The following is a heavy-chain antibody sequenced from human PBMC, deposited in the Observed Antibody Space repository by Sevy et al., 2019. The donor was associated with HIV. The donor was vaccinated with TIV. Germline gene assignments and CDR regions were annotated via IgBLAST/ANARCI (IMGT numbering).Heavy chain of an antibody. V-gene: IGHV3-33*01. CDR2: IWYDGSNK. CDR3: ARDKDYSNYLPDY. D-gene: IGHD4-4*01. CDR1: GFTFSSHG. Sequence: GGSLRLSCAPSGFTFSSHGMHWVRQAPGKGLEWVAVIWYDGSNKYYADSVKGRFTISRDNSKSTLFLQINSLRAEDTAVYFCARDKDYSNYLPDYWGQGTLVTVSS. J-gene: IGHJ4*02.